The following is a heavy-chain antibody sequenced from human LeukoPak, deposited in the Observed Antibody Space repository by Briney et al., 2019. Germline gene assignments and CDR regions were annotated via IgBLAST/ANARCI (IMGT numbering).Heavy chain of an antibody. CDR2: IYYSGST. CDR1: GGSISRYY. J-gene: IGHJ4*02. Sequence: PSETLSLTCTVSGGSISRYYWSWIRQPPGKGLEWIGHIYYSGSTNYNPSLKSRVTISVDTSKSQFSLKLSSVTAADTAVYYCARKGYSSGFDYFDYWGQGTLVTVSS. V-gene: IGHV4-59*01. CDR3: ARKGYSSGFDYFDY. D-gene: IGHD6-19*01.